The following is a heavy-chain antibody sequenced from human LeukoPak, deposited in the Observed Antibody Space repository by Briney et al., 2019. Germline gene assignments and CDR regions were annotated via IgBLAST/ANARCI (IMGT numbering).Heavy chain of an antibody. Sequence: GGSLRLSCAASGFTVSGDYMSWVRQAPGKGLEWVSVFYSGGSTYYADSVKGRFTISRDNSKNTVYLQMNSLRAEDTGVYYCARDSSGNGMDVWGQGTTVTVSS. CDR1: GFTVSGDY. CDR3: ARDSSGNGMDV. CDR2: FYSGGST. V-gene: IGHV3-66*01. J-gene: IGHJ6*02. D-gene: IGHD6-19*01.